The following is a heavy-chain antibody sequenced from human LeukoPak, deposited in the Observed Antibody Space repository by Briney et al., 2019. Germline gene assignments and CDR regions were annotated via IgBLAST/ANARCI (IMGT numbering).Heavy chain of an antibody. J-gene: IGHJ4*02. V-gene: IGHV4-31*03. CDR1: GGSISSGGYY. D-gene: IGHD3-10*01. Sequence: TSETLSLTCTVSGGSISSGGYYWSWIRQHPGKGLEWIGCIYYSGSTYYNPSLKSRVTISVDTSKNQFSLKLSSVTAADTAVYYCARRGDGSAEFDYWGQGTLVTVSS. CDR3: ARRGDGSAEFDY. CDR2: IYYSGST.